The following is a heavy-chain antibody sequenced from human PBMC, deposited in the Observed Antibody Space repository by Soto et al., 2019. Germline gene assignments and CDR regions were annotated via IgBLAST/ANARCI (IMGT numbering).Heavy chain of an antibody. CDR1: GDSISGSS. Sequence: QVQLQESGPGLVKPSETLSLTCTVSGDSISGSSWSCIRQPPGKRLEWIAYMYFSGSTNYNPSLKSRVTISVDTSKNQFSLKLSSVTAADTAVYYCARGSGWYFHWGQGTLVTVSS. V-gene: IGHV4-59*01. J-gene: IGHJ4*02. CDR2: MYFSGST. CDR3: ARGSGWYFH. D-gene: IGHD6-19*01.